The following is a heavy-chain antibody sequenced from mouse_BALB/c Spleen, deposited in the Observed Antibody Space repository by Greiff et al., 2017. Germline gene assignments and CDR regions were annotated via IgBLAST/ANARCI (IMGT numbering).Heavy chain of an antibody. V-gene: IGHV5-6*01. D-gene: IGHD1-1*01. J-gene: IGHJ4*01. CDR3: ASDYYGSSTYYAMDY. CDR2: ISSGGSYT. Sequence: EVHLVESGGDLVKPGGSLKLSCAASGFTFSSYGMSWVRQTPDKRLEWVATISSGGSYTYYPDSVKGRFTISRDNAKNTLYLQMSSLKSEDTAMYYCASDYYGSSTYYAMDYWGQGTSVTVSS. CDR1: GFTFSSYG.